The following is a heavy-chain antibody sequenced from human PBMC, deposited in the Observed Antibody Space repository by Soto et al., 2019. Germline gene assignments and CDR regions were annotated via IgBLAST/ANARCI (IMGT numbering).Heavy chain of an antibody. CDR2: IIPMFSES. CDR3: SRDKAVTTLYLLYP. D-gene: IGHD4-17*01. Sequence: QVQLVQSGAEVKKPGSSVKVSCKASGGTFSSDAFSWVRQAPGQGLEWMGTIIPMFSESNYAQKFQGRVTITAGEPTSTADIELDGLRSEGTAVYFWSRDKAVTTLYLLYPWGQGTLVPLSS. CDR1: GGTFSSDA. J-gene: IGHJ5*02. V-gene: IGHV1-69*15.